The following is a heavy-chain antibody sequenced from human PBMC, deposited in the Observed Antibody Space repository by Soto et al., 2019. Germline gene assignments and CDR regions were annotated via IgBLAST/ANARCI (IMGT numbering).Heavy chain of an antibody. CDR2: INHSGST. J-gene: IGHJ6*02. V-gene: IGHV4-34*01. CDR3: AREPRSYFVWGYYYYGMDV. Sequence: QVQLQQWGAGLLKPSETLSLTCAVYGGSFSGYYWSWIRQPPGKGLEWIGEINHSGSTNYNPSLKSRVTISVDTSQNQFSLQLSSVTAADTAVYYCAREPRSYFVWGYYYYGMDVWGHGTTVTVAS. CDR1: GGSFSGYY. D-gene: IGHD1-26*01.